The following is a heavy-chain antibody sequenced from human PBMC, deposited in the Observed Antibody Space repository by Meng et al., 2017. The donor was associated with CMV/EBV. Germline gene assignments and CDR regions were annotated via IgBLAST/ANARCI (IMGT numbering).Heavy chain of an antibody. Sequence: EVSPGESCGDCVSPGGSLSPSCGSSGFTFKTYWMHWARQAPWKGPVWISHINSDGSSTNYADSVKVRFTISRDNAKNMLYLQMNSLRAEDTAVYYCARDQDGDPTADYWGRGTLVTVSS. CDR2: INSDGSST. CDR3: ARDQDGDPTADY. CDR1: GFTFKTYW. V-gene: IGHV3-74*01. J-gene: IGHJ4*02. D-gene: IGHD4-17*01.